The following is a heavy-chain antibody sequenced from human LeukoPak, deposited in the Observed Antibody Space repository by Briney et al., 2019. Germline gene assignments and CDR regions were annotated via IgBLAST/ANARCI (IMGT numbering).Heavy chain of an antibody. CDR1: SGSTSGYY. V-gene: IGHV4-59*01. Sequence: SETLSLTCTVSSGSTSGYYWSWIRQPPGKGLEWVGYISYSGSTNYNPSLKSRVTISVDTSKNQFSLKLSSVTAADTAVYYCARVRFRYYYMDVWGKGTTVTVSS. D-gene: IGHD3-10*01. CDR2: ISYSGST. CDR3: ARVRFRYYYMDV. J-gene: IGHJ6*03.